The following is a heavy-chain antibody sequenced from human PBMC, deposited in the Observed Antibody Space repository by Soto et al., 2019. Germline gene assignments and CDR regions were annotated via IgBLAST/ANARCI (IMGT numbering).Heavy chain of an antibody. J-gene: IGHJ6*02. V-gene: IGHV3-23*01. D-gene: IGHD4-4*01. CDR3: AKDRVYCNFPLYYGMDV. CDR1: GFSFSSYA. CDR2: ITGSGDAT. Sequence: PGGSLRLSCADSGFSFSSYAMNWVRQAPGEGLEWVSGITGSGDATYYADSVRGRFTISRDNSKNTVYLQMNSLRAEDTAVYYCAKDRVYCNFPLYYGMDVWGQGTTVTVSS.